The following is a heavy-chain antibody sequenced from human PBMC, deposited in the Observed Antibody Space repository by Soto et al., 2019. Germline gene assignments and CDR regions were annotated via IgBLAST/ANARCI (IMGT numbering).Heavy chain of an antibody. Sequence: SGKVCCKSSLYTVTNFYIHLLRQAPGQGLEWMGIINPSGGSTTYPQKFQGRVTMTRDTSTRTVHMELITLRSEDTAVYYCARSQVGRPLDVWGPGTTVTVSS. CDR1: LYTVTNFY. D-gene: IGHD1-26*01. CDR3: ARSQVGRPLDV. V-gene: IGHV1-46*01. CDR2: INPSGGST. J-gene: IGHJ6*02.